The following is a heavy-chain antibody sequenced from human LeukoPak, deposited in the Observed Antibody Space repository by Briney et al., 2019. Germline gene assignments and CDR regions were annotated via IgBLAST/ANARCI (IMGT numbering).Heavy chain of an antibody. V-gene: IGHV4-30-2*01. D-gene: IGHD2-21*01. CDR2: IYHSGTT. CDR3: AREELWSLDY. CDR1: GGSISSDNYY. J-gene: IGHJ4*02. Sequence: PSETLSPTCTVSGGSISSDNYYWSWLRQPPGKGLEWIGYIYHSGTTFYNPSLKSRVTISVDKSKNQFSLKLSSVTAADTAVYYCAREELWSLDYWGQGTLVTVSS.